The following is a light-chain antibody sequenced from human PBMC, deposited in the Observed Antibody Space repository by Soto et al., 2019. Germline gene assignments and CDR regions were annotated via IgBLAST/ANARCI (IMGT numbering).Light chain of an antibody. CDR3: QRHSSWPYT. Sequence: VMTQSPAALSVSPGERATISCRASQSVSGNLAWYQQKPGHAPRRLIYGASTRAAGGPARFSGSGFGTEFTFTISSLLSEDSGVYYCQRHSSWPYTFGQGTTL. CDR1: QSVSGN. CDR2: GAS. V-gene: IGKV3-15*01. J-gene: IGKJ2*01.